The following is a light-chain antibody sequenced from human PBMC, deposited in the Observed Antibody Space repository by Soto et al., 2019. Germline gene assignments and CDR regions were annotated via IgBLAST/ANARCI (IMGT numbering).Light chain of an antibody. Sequence: DIVLTQTTLSSPVTLGQPVSISCKSSQSLAFGDGNIYLNWLHQRPGQPPRLLIYKTSNRFSGVPDRVSGSGAGTDFTLKISKVEAEDVGVYYCVEASLRPHAFGQGTKVEVK. CDR3: VEASLRPHA. CDR1: QSLAFGDGNIY. V-gene: IGKV2-24*01. CDR2: KTS. J-gene: IGKJ1*01.